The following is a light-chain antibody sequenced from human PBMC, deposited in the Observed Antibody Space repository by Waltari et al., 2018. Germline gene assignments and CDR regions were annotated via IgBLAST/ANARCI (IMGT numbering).Light chain of an antibody. V-gene: IGKV3-20*01. Sequence: ASQKSVGRYLTWYQQKPGQAPRLLIYRASIRATAIPDRFSGSGFGTDFTLTISRLEPEDFAVYYCQQYDGLSVTFGGGTKVEIK. J-gene: IGKJ4*01. CDR1: QKSVGRY. CDR2: RAS. CDR3: QQYDGLSVT.